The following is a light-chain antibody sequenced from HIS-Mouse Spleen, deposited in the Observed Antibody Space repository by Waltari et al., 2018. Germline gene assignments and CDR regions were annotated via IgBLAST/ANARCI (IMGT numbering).Light chain of an antibody. CDR3: CSYAGSSTVV. Sequence: QSALTQPASVSGSPGQSITISCTVTSTDVGGHNLGDCYQQHPGKAPKLMIYEGSKRPSGVSNRFSGSKSGNTASLTISGLQAEDEADYYCCSYAGSSTVVFGGGTKLTVL. V-gene: IGLV2-23*01. CDR1: STDVGGHNL. CDR2: EGS. J-gene: IGLJ2*01.